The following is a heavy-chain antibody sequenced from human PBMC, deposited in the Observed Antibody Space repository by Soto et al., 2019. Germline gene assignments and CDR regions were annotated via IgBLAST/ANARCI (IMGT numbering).Heavy chain of an antibody. D-gene: IGHD4-4*01. CDR2: INPDSGGT. J-gene: IGHJ4*02. CDR1: GYTFTGYY. V-gene: IGHV1-2*04. Sequence: QVQLVQSGAEVKKPGASVKVSCRASGYTFTGYYMHWVRQAPGQGLEWMGWINPDSGGTKYAQKFQGWVTMTRDTSISTANMELSSLKSDEPAVYYCARAMSNHVNFDYWGQGTLVTVSS. CDR3: ARAMSNHVNFDY.